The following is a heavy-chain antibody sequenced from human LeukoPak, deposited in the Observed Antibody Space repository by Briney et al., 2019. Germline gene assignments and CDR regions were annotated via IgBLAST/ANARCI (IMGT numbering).Heavy chain of an antibody. Sequence: ASVKVSCKASGYTFTGYYMHWVRQAPGQGLEWMGWINPNSGGTSSAVKFQGRVTITRNTSISTAYMELSSLRSEDTAVYYCARERHTREVDYWGQGTLVTVSS. D-gene: IGHD1-1*01. J-gene: IGHJ4*02. V-gene: IGHV1-2*02. CDR1: GYTFTGYY. CDR3: ARERHTREVDY. CDR2: INPNSGGT.